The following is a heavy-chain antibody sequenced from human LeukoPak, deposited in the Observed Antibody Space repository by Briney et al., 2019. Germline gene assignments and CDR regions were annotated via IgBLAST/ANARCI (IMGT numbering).Heavy chain of an antibody. CDR1: RFTFSSYW. CDR3: ARNWGSSGWYTY. Sequence: PGGSVTLFCAASRFTFSSYWMSWVPQAPGKGREWVANIKQDGSEKYYVDSVKGRFTIYRDNAKNSLYLQMNSLRGEDTAVYYCARNWGSSGWYTYWGQGTLVTVSS. J-gene: IGHJ4*02. CDR2: IKQDGSEK. V-gene: IGHV3-7*01. D-gene: IGHD6-19*01.